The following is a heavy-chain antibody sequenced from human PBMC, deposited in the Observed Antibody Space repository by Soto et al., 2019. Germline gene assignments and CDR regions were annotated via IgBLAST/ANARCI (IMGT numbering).Heavy chain of an antibody. CDR3: AKESYNRHTDFDH. D-gene: IGHD3-10*01. V-gene: IGHV3-23*01. CDR1: GFTLSSYA. J-gene: IGHJ4*02. CDR2: ISGSGGSK. Sequence: SGFTLSSYAMSWVRQAPGKGLEWVSAISGSGGSKFYADSVKGRFTISRDNSKNTLYLQMNSLRVEDTAIYYCAKESYNRHTDFDHWGQGIQVTVSS.